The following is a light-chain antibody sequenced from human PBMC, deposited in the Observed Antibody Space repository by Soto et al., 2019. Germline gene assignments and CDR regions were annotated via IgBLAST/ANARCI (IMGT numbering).Light chain of an antibody. Sequence: QSVLTQPPSASGSPGQSVTIFCTGTSSDVGGYKYVSWYQQHPGKVPKLMIYEVSKRPSGVPDRFSGSKSGNTASLTVSGLQAEDEADYYCSSYAGSNIDHVFGTGTKGTVL. J-gene: IGLJ1*01. CDR3: SSYAGSNIDHV. V-gene: IGLV2-8*01. CDR1: SSDVGGYKY. CDR2: EVS.